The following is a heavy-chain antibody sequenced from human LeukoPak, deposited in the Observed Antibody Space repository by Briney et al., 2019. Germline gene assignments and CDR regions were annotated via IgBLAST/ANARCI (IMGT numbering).Heavy chain of an antibody. CDR1: GFSLSTSGVG. Sequence: ESGPTLVKPTQTLTQTCTFSGFSLSTSGVGVGWIRQPPGKALEWLALIYWDDDKRYSPSLKSRLTITKDTSKNQVVLTMTNMDPVDTATYYCARATTRLYYFDYWGQGTLVTVSS. D-gene: IGHD4-17*01. CDR3: ARATTRLYYFDY. J-gene: IGHJ4*02. CDR2: IYWDDDK. V-gene: IGHV2-5*02.